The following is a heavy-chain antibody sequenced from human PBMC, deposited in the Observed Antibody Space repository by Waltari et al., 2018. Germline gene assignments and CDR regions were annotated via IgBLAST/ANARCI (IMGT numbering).Heavy chain of an antibody. J-gene: IGHJ4*02. D-gene: IGHD3-10*01. V-gene: IGHV4-38-2*01. CDR3: ARSPMVPDY. CDR2: IYHCGST. Sequence: QVQLQESGPGLVKPSETLSLTCAVSGYSISSGYYWGWIRQPPGKGLEWIGSIYHCGSTYYNPSLKSRVTISVDTSKNQFSLKLSSVTAADTAVYYCARSPMVPDYWGQGTLVTVSS. CDR1: GYSISSGYY.